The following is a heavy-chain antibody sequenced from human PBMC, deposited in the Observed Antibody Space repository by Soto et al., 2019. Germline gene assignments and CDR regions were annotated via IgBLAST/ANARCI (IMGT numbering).Heavy chain of an antibody. Sequence: GGSLRLSCSASGFTFSDHYMSWIRQAPGKGLEWIGYSSNSGSFTRYADSVKGRFSISRDNAKNSLYLQINSLRGDDTAIYYCVRSGDNYNLLDYWGQGTPVTVSS. CDR1: GFTFSDHY. V-gene: IGHV3-11*06. CDR2: SSNSGSFT. J-gene: IGHJ4*02. D-gene: IGHD1-1*01. CDR3: VRSGDNYNLLDY.